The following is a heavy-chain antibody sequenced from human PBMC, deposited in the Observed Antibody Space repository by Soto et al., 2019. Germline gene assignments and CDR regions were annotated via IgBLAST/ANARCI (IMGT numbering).Heavy chain of an antibody. CDR1: GGTFSSYT. D-gene: IGHD2-8*01. Sequence: VQLVQSGAEVKKPGSSVKVSCKASGGTFSSYTISWVRQAPGQGLEWMGRIIPILGIANYAQKFQGRVTITADKSTSTAYMELSSLRSEDTAVYYCARDYRGMQIDYWGQGTLVTVSS. V-gene: IGHV1-69*08. CDR2: IIPILGIA. CDR3: ARDYRGMQIDY. J-gene: IGHJ4*02.